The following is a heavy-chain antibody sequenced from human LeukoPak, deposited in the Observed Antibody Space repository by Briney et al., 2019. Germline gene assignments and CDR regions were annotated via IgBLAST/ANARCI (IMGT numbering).Heavy chain of an antibody. CDR3: ARDGKYAEYFQD. CDR2: FYYTGST. D-gene: IGHD1-1*01. V-gene: IGHV4-61*01. J-gene: IGHJ1*01. Sequence: SETLSLTCTVSGGSVSSGSYYGSWIRQPPGRGLEWIGYFYYTGSTNYNASLKSRVTISVDTSKNQFSLKLSSVTAPDAAGYYCARDGKYAEYFQDWGQGTLVTVSS. CDR1: GGSVSSGSYY.